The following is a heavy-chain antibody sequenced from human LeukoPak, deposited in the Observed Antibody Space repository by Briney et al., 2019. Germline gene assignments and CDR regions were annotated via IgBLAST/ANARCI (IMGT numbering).Heavy chain of an antibody. CDR2: IIPIFGTA. CDR1: GGTFSSYA. V-gene: IGHV1-69*13. Sequence: GASVKVSCKVSGGTFSSYAISWVRQAPGQGLEWMGGIIPIFGTANYAQKFQGRVTITADESTSTAYMELSSLRSEDTAVYYCARGHEPNYNWNYFTHAFDIWGQGTMVTVSS. J-gene: IGHJ3*02. D-gene: IGHD1-7*01. CDR3: ARGHEPNYNWNYFTHAFDI.